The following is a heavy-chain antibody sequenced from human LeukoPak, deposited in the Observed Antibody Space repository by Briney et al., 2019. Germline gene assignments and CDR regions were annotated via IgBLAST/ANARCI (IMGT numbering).Heavy chain of an antibody. CDR2: IYPGDSDS. Sequence: GESLKISCKGSGYSFTNYWIGWVRQMPGKGLEWMGIIYPGDSDSTYSPSFQGQVTISVDKSSSTAYLQWSSLQASDTAMYYCASPYTPSWLNGFDYWGQGTLVTVSS. J-gene: IGHJ4*02. V-gene: IGHV5-51*01. CDR3: ASPYTPSWLNGFDY. D-gene: IGHD3-16*01. CDR1: GYSFTNYW.